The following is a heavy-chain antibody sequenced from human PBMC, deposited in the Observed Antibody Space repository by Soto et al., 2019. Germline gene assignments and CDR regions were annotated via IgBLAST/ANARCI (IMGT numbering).Heavy chain of an antibody. V-gene: IGHV3-33*01. J-gene: IGHJ6*02. D-gene: IGHD3-10*01. CDR3: ARDDEYSGNGMDV. CDR1: EFTFSNYG. CDR2: ILNDGSNS. Sequence: QVQLVESGGGVVQPGRSLRLSCAASEFTFSNYGMHWVRQAPGKGLEWVAVILNDGSNSYHADSVKDRFTISRDNSKNTLYLQMNSLRAEDQAVYYCARDDEYSGNGMDVWGQGTTVTVS.